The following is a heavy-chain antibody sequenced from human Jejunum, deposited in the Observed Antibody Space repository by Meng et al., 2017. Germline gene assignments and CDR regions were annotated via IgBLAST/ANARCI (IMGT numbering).Heavy chain of an antibody. Sequence: ASVKVSCKASGYTLTGSYMHWGRQAPGQGLEGVGRINPINGDTNSAQKFQGRVTITRDTSISTDYMELTSLGSDDTAVYYCARGFNYAYDYWGQGTLVTVSS. D-gene: IGHD3-16*01. J-gene: IGHJ4*02. CDR2: INPINGDT. CDR3: ARGFNYAYDY. V-gene: IGHV1-2*06. CDR1: GYTLTGSY.